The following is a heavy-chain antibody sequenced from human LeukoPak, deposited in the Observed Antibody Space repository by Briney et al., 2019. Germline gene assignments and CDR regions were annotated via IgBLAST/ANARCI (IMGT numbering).Heavy chain of an antibody. V-gene: IGHV3-30*02. CDR1: GFTFSSYG. CDR2: IRYDGSNK. CDR3: ARGSTVTFPFDY. D-gene: IGHD4-17*01. J-gene: IGHJ4*02. Sequence: QPGGSLRLSCAASGFTFSSYGMHWVRQAPGKGLEWVAFIRYDGSNKYYADSVKGRFTISRDNSKNTLYLQMNSLRVEDTAVYYCARGSTVTFPFDYWGQGTLVTVSS.